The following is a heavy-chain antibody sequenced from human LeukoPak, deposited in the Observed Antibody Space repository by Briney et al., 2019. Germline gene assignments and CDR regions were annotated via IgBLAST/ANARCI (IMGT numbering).Heavy chain of an antibody. J-gene: IGHJ4*02. CDR2: ISSSSSYI. CDR1: GFTFSSYS. V-gene: IGHV3-21*01. D-gene: IGHD3-22*01. CDR3: AKLSTTMIVVAYFDY. Sequence: PGGSLRLSCAASGFTFSSYSMNWVRQAPGKGLEWVSSISSSSSYIYYADSVKGRFTISRDNSKNTLYLQMNSLRAEDTAVYYCAKLSTTMIVVAYFDYWGQGTLVTVSS.